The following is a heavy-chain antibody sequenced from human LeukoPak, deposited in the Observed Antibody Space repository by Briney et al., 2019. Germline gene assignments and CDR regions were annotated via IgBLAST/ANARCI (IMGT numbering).Heavy chain of an antibody. CDR2: IFYTGST. CDR1: GVSISGNY. D-gene: IGHD5-18*01. J-gene: IGHJ6*03. V-gene: IGHV4-59*03. CDR3: AGGYSYGSTYYYMDV. Sequence: SETLSLTCTVSGVSISGNYWSWIRQPPGKGLEWIGYIFYTGSTNYNPSLKSRVTILLDTSKNQFSLKLSSVTAADTAVYYCAGGYSYGSTYYYMDVWGKGTTVTISS.